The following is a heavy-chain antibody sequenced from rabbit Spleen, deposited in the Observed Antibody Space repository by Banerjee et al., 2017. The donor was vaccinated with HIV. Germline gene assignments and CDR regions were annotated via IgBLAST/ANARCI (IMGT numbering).Heavy chain of an antibody. J-gene: IGHJ4*01. CDR2: IDPVFGVT. V-gene: IGHV1S7*01. CDR1: GFTLSSYY. Sequence: HLKESGGGLVQPGGSLKLSCTASGFTLSSYYMNWVRQAPGKGLEWIGYIDPVFGVTYSANWVNGRFTISSHNAQNTLYLQLNSLTAADTATYFCVREAGYGGYGDANLWGPGTLVTVS. D-gene: IGHD6-1*01. CDR3: VREAGYGGYGDANL.